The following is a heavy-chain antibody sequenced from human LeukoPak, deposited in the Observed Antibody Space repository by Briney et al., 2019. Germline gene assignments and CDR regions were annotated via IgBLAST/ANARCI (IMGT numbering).Heavy chain of an antibody. Sequence: SETLSLTCAVYGGSFSGYYWSWIRQPPGKGLEWIGEINHSGSTNYNPSLKSRVTISVDTSKNQFSLKLSSVTAADTAVYYCARAFSYYDSSGYYVDWGQGTLVTVSS. CDR3: ARAFSYYDSSGYYVD. V-gene: IGHV4-34*01. J-gene: IGHJ4*02. CDR1: GGSFSGYY. D-gene: IGHD3-22*01. CDR2: INHSGST.